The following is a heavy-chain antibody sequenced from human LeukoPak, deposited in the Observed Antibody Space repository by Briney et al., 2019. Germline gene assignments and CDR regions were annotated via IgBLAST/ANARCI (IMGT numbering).Heavy chain of an antibody. J-gene: IGHJ5*02. D-gene: IGHD6-19*01. Sequence: SGTLSLTCTVSGGSISSYYWSWIRQPPGKGLEWIGYIYYSGSTNYNPSLKSRVTISVDTSKNQFSLKLSSVTAADTAVYYCARGRGFGGGSSGWYNNWLDPWGQGTLVTVSS. V-gene: IGHV4-59*01. CDR2: IYYSGST. CDR3: ARGRGFGGGSSGWYNNWLDP. CDR1: GGSISSYY.